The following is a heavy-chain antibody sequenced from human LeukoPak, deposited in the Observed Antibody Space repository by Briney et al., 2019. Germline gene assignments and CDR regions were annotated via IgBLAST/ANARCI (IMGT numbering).Heavy chain of an antibody. Sequence: PSETLSLTCEVSGDSISSGSYYWTWIRQPAGKGLEWIGRIYTSGSTNYNPSLKSRVTMSVDTSKNQFSLNLNSVTAADTAVYFCARVKGGDRGYYYFDLWGRGTLVTVSS. CDR1: GDSISSGSYY. CDR3: ARVKGGDRGYYYFDL. J-gene: IGHJ2*01. D-gene: IGHD2-21*02. V-gene: IGHV4-61*02. CDR2: IYTSGST.